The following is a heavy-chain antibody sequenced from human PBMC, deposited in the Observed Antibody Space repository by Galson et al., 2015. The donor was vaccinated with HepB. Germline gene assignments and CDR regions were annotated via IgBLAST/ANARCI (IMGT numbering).Heavy chain of an antibody. CDR3: ARDLGHCSGGGCYGLDY. J-gene: IGHJ4*02. D-gene: IGHD2-15*01. CDR1: GYNFKSYG. CDR2: ISVYNGNI. Sequence: SVKVSCKASGYNFKSYGFSWVRQAPGQGLEWMGWISVYNGNINYAQKFQGRVTMTTDTSTGTVYMELRSLTSDDTAVFYCARDLGHCSGGGCYGLDYWGQGTLVTVSS. V-gene: IGHV1-18*01.